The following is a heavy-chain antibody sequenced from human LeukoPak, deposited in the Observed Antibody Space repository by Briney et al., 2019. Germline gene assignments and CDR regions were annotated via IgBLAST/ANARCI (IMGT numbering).Heavy chain of an antibody. CDR2: ISGSGGST. CDR1: GFTFSSYG. V-gene: IGHV3-23*01. J-gene: IGHJ6*03. D-gene: IGHD3-3*01. CDR3: ARAHDFWSGYPTPSYYYYMDV. Sequence: GGSLRLSCAASGFTFSSYGMSWVRQAPGKGLEWVSVISGSGGSTYYADSVKGRFTISRDNSKNTLYLQMNSLRAADTAVYYCARAHDFWSGYPTPSYYYYMDVWGKGTTVTVSS.